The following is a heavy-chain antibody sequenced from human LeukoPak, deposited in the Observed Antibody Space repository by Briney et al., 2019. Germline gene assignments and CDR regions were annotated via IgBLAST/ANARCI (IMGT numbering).Heavy chain of an antibody. V-gene: IGHV3-23*01. D-gene: IGHD3-10*01. Sequence: GGSLRLSCAASGFTFSSYAMSWVRQAPGKGLEWVSVISGSGGSTYYADSVKGRFTISRDNSKNTLYLQMNSLRAEDTAVYYCAKEGVVWGVKALGYWGQGTLVTVSS. J-gene: IGHJ4*02. CDR3: AKEGVVWGVKALGY. CDR2: ISGSGGST. CDR1: GFTFSSYA.